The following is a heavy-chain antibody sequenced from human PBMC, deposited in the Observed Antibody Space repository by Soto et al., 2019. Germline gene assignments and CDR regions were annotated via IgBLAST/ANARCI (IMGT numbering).Heavy chain of an antibody. D-gene: IGHD4-17*01. CDR2: IYYSGST. Sequence: SETLSLTCTVSGGSISSSSYYWGWIRQPPGKGLEWIGSIYYSGSTYYNPSLKSRVTISVDTSKNQFSLKLSSVTAADTAVYYFARYYGDLNPSYFDYLGQGTLVTVSS. CDR1: GGSISSSSYY. V-gene: IGHV4-39*01. J-gene: IGHJ4*02. CDR3: ARYYGDLNPSYFDY.